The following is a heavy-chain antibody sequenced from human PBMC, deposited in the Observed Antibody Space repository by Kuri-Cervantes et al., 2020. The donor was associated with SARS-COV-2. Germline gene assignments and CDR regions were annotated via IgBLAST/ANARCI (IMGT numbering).Heavy chain of an antibody. CDR1: GFTLSHNW. CDR2: IKQDGSEK. V-gene: IGHV3-7*03. Sequence: GESLKISCAASGFTLSHNWMSWVRQAPGKGLEWVANIKQDGSEKYYVDSVKGRFAISRDNPKNPLYLQLNSLRAEDTAMYYCARGFELDYWGQGTLVTVSS. D-gene: IGHD5-12*01. CDR3: ARGFELDY. J-gene: IGHJ4*02.